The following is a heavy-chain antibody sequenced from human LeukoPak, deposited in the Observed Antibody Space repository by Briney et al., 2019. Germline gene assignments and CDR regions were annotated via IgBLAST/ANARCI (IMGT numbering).Heavy chain of an antibody. J-gene: IGHJ4*02. CDR3: ARVSALRSSGWFGVFDF. V-gene: IGHV3-23*01. Sequence: GGPLRLSCAASGFTFTYFTMTWVRQAPGKGLEWVSGISGSDSSAYSADSVKGRFTISRDDSQNTLYLHMNSLRAEDTAIYYCARVSALRSSGWFGVFDFWGQGTRVTVSS. D-gene: IGHD6-19*01. CDR2: ISGSDSSA. CDR1: GFTFTYFT.